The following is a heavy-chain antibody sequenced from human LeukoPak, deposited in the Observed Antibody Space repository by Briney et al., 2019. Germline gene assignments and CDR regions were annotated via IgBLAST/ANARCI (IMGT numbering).Heavy chain of an antibody. CDR3: ARDAFYYDFWSGYYTLGDYFDY. CDR2: ISYDGSNK. D-gene: IGHD3-3*01. J-gene: IGHJ4*02. V-gene: IGHV3-30-3*01. CDR1: GFTFSSYA. Sequence: GGSLRLSCAASGFTFSSYAMHWVGQAPGKGLEGVAVISYDGSNKYYADSVKGRFTISRDNSKNTLYLQMNSLRAEDTAVYYCARDAFYYDFWSGYYTLGDYFDYWGQGTLVTVSS.